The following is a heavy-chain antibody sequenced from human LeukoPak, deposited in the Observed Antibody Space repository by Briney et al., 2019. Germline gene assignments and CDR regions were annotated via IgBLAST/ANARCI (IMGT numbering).Heavy chain of an antibody. D-gene: IGHD4-23*01. J-gene: IGHJ3*02. Sequence: GESLKISCKGSGYSFTSYWIGWVRQMPGKGLEWMGIMYPGDSDTRYSPSFQGQVTISTDKSISTAYLQWSSLKASDTAMYYCARRPGYGGSYDTFDIWGQGTMVTVSS. CDR3: ARRPGYGGSYDTFDI. V-gene: IGHV5-51*01. CDR2: MYPGDSDT. CDR1: GYSFTSYW.